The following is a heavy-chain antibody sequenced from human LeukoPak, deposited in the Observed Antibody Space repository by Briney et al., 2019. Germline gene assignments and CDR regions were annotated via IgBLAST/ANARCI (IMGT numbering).Heavy chain of an antibody. V-gene: IGHV4-39*01. CDR2: IYYSGTT. CDR3: ARSTASEGPTHNWFDP. CDR1: GGSISSSYKY. Sequence: SETLSLTCTVSGGSISSSYKYWGWVRQPPGRGLERIGSIYYSGTTYYNPSLKSRVTISVDTSKNQFSLKLTSVTAADTAVYYCARSTASEGPTHNWFDPWGQGTLVTVSS. D-gene: IGHD2-2*01. J-gene: IGHJ5*02.